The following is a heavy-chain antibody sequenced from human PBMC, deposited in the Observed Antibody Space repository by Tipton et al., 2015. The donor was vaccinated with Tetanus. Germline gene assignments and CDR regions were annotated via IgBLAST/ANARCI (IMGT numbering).Heavy chain of an antibody. CDR2: ITWNSGSI. J-gene: IGHJ5*02. Sequence: SLRLSCAASGFTFDDYGMHWVRQVPGKGLEWVSGITWNSGSIGYADSVKGRFTISRDNAKNSLYLQMNSLRAEDTAVYYCARDSSSGWYLRWFDPWGQGTLVTVSS. CDR3: ARDSSSGWYLRWFDP. CDR1: GFTFDDYG. D-gene: IGHD6-19*01. V-gene: IGHV3-9*01.